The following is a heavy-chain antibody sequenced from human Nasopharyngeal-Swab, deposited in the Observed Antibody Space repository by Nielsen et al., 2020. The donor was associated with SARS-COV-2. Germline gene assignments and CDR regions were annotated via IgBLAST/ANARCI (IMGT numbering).Heavy chain of an antibody. J-gene: IGHJ2*01. CDR1: GFIFSSYS. V-gene: IGHV3-23*03. Sequence: GGSLRLSCAASGFIFSSYSMNWVRQAPGMGLEWVSVIHSDGTSTKYADSVKGRFTISRDNSKDTLYLQMNSLRAEDTAVYYCAKDLPEGWNSYLWYFDLWGRGTLVTVSS. D-gene: IGHD1-1*01. CDR2: IHSDGTST. CDR3: AKDLPEGWNSYLWYFDL.